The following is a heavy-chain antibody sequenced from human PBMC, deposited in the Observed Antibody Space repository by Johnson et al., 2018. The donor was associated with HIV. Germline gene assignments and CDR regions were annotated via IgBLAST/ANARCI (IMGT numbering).Heavy chain of an antibody. Sequence: VQLVESGGGVVQPGGSLRLSCAASGFTFSSYGMHWVRQAPGKGLEWVSTISGSGGTTYYADSVKGRFTISRDNSKNTLYLQMNSLRAEDTAVYYCARDRGYWDAFDIWGQGTMVTVSS. CDR3: ARDRGYWDAFDI. CDR2: ISGSGGTT. D-gene: IGHD3-22*01. J-gene: IGHJ3*02. CDR1: GFTFSSYG. V-gene: IGHV3-23*04.